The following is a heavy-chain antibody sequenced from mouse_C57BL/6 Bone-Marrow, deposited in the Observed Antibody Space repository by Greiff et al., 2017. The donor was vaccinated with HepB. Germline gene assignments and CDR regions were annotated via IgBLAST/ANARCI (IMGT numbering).Heavy chain of an antibody. D-gene: IGHD2-1*01. V-gene: IGHV1-82*01. CDR3: EGVTTQVNFDV. Sequence: QVQLKESGPELVKPGASVKISCKASGYAFSSSWMNWVKQRPGKGLEWIGRIYPGDGDTNYNGKFKGKATLTADKSSSTAYMQLSSLTSEDSAVYFCEGVTTQVNFDVWGTGTTVTVSS. CDR2: IYPGDGDT. CDR1: GYAFSSSW. J-gene: IGHJ1*03.